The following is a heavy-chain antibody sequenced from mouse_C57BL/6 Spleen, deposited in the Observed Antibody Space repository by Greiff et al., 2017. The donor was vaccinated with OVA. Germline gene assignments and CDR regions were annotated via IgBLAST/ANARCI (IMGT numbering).Heavy chain of an antibody. D-gene: IGHD1-1*01. J-gene: IGHJ1*03. CDR1: GYTFTSYW. Sequence: QVQLQQPGAELVKPGASVKLSCKASGYTFTSYWMQWVKQRPGQGLEWIGEIDPSDSYTNYNQKFKGKATLTVDTSASTAYMQLSSLTSEDSAVYYCARKDGSSYLWYFDVWGTGTTVTVSS. V-gene: IGHV1-50*01. CDR2: IDPSDSYT. CDR3: ARKDGSSYLWYFDV.